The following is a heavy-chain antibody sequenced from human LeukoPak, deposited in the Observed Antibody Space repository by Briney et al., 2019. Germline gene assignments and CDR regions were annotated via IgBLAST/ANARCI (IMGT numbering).Heavy chain of an antibody. CDR2: ISSSGSTV. D-gene: IGHD3-10*02. J-gene: IGHJ6*04. Sequence: GGSLRLSCAASGFTFSDYSMSWIRQAPGKGLELVSYISSSGSTVYYADSVKGRFTISRDNAKNSLYLQMNSLRAEDTAVYYCAELGITMIGGVWGKGTTVTISS. CDR1: GFTFSDYS. CDR3: AELGITMIGGV. V-gene: IGHV3-11*04.